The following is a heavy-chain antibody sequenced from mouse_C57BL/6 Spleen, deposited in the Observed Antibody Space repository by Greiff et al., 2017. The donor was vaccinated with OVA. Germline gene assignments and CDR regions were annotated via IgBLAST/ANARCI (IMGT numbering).Heavy chain of an antibody. CDR2: INPNNGGT. CDR3: ARQIYDGYLHWYFDV. J-gene: IGHJ1*03. CDR1: GYTFTDSY. V-gene: IGHV1-26*01. D-gene: IGHD2-3*01. Sequence: EVQLQQSGPELVKPGASVKISCKASGYTFTDSYMNWVKQSHGKSLEWIGDINPNNGGTSYNQKFKGKATLTVDKSSSTAYMELRSLTSEDSAVYYCARQIYDGYLHWYFDVWGTGTTVTVSS.